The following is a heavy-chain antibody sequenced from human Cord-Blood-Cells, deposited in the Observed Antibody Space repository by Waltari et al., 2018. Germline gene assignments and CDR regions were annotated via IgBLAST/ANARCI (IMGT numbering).Heavy chain of an antibody. V-gene: IGHV4-34*01. J-gene: IGHJ4*02. CDR2: INHSGST. CDR1: GGSFSGYY. D-gene: IGHD5-12*01. Sequence: QVQLQQWGAGLLKPSETLSLTCAVYGGSFSGYYWSWIRQPPGKGLEWIGEINHSGSTNYNPSLKSRVTISVDTSKNQFSLKLSSVTAADTAVYYCARGRDGYNPLPFDYWGQGTLVTVSS. CDR3: ARGRDGYNPLPFDY.